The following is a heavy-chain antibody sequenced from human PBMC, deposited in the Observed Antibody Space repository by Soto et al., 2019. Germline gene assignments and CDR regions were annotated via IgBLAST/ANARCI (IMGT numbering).Heavy chain of an antibody. J-gene: IGHJ3*02. CDR3: ARDEQQLVRGAFDI. CDR1: GGSFSGYY. D-gene: IGHD6-13*01. Sequence: SETLSLTCAVYGGSFSGYYWSWIRQPPGKGLEWIGEINHSGSTNYNPSLKSRVTKSVDTSKNQFSRKLSSVTAADAAVYYCARDEQQLVRGAFDIWGQGTMVTVSS. CDR2: INHSGST. V-gene: IGHV4-34*01.